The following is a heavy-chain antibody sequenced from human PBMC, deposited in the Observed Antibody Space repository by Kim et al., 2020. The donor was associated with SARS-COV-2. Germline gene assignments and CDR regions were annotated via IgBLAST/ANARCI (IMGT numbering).Heavy chain of an antibody. V-gene: IGHV1-2*02. CDR3: ARGGPAHEFDP. Sequence: ASVKVSCKASGYTFTDYYIQWVRQAPGQGLEWMGWIVTNSGGTNYAQKFQGRVTMTRDTSISTAFMELSRLTSDDTAVYYCARGGPAHEFDPWGQGTLVTVSS. J-gene: IGHJ5*02. CDR1: GYTFTDYY. CDR2: IVTNSGGT.